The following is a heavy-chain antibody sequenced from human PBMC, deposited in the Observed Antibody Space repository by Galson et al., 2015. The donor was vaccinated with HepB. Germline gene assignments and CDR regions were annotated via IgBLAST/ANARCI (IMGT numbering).Heavy chain of an antibody. Sequence: SLRLSCAASGFTFGDYAMSWFRQSPGKGLEWVGFIRSKAYDGTTEYAASVKGKFTISRDDSKSIVYLQMSSLKTEDTAVYYCTRDGWFDSWGQGTLVTVPS. CDR3: TRDGWFDS. CDR2: IRSKAYDGTT. V-gene: IGHV3-49*03. J-gene: IGHJ5*01. CDR1: GFTFGDYA.